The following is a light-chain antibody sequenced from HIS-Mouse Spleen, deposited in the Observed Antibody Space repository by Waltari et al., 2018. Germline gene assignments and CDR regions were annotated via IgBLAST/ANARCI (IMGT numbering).Light chain of an antibody. CDR1: SSDVGSFNL. V-gene: IGLV2-23*01. CDR3: CSYAGSSTLV. CDR2: EGS. J-gene: IGLJ2*01. Sequence: QSALTQPASVSGSPGQSITISCTGTSSDVGSFNLVSWYQQHPGKAPKLMIYEGSKRPSGVANRFSGSKSDNTASLTSAGLQAEDEADYYCCSYAGSSTLVFGGGTKLTVL.